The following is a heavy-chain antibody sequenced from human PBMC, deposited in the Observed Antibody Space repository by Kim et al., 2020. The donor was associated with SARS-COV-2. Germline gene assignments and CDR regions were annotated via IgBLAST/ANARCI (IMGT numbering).Heavy chain of an antibody. Sequence: SETLSLTCTVSGGSISSYSWSWIRQPPGKGLEWIGYIYYSGSTNYNPSLKSGVTISVDTSKNQFSLKLSSVTAADTAVYYCAGGRLDRFYYYYGMDVWGQGTTVTVSS. CDR2: IYYSGST. CDR3: AGGRLDRFYYYYGMDV. V-gene: IGHV4-59*13. J-gene: IGHJ6*02. D-gene: IGHD1-1*01. CDR1: GGSISSYS.